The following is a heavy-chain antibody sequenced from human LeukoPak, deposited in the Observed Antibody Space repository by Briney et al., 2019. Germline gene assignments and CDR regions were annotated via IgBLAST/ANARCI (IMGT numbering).Heavy chain of an antibody. CDR1: GFTFSNYW. Sequence: GGSLRLSCAASGFTFSNYWMTWVRQAPGKGLEWVAHINQDGSKEYYMDSVKARFTISRDNAKNSLSLQMNSLRAEDSAVYYCVRDGGVSGYDLLDYWGQGTLVTVSS. V-gene: IGHV3-7*01. CDR2: INQDGSKE. D-gene: IGHD5-12*01. J-gene: IGHJ4*02. CDR3: VRDGGVSGYDLLDY.